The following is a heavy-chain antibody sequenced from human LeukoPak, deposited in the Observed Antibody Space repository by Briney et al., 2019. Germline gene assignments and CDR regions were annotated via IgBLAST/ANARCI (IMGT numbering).Heavy chain of an antibody. CDR2: ISSSGSYI. CDR3: ARDADNCGGDCYPRFDY. D-gene: IGHD2-21*02. V-gene: IGHV3-21*01. J-gene: IGHJ4*02. CDR1: GFTFSSYS. Sequence: GGSLRLSCAASGFTFSSYSMNWVRQAPGEGLQWVSSISSSGSYIYYADSVKGRFTISRDNAKNSLYLQMNSLRAEDTAVYYCARDADNCGGDCYPRFDYWGQGTLVTVSS.